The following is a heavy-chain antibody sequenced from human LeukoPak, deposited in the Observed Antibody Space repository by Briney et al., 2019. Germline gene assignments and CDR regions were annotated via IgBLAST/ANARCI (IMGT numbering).Heavy chain of an antibody. CDR3: ANNWAGDSGY. CDR2: INPNSGDT. J-gene: IGHJ4*02. Sequence: ASVKVSCKASGYTFTGYYIHWVRQAPGQGLEWMGWINPNSGDTKYAQKFQGGVTMTRDTSISTAYMELSRLRSDDTAIYYCANNWAGDSGYWGQGTLVTVSS. D-gene: IGHD4-17*01. V-gene: IGHV1-2*02. CDR1: GYTFTGYY.